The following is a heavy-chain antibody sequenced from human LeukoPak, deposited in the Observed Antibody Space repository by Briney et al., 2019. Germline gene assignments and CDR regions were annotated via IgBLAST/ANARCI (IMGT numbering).Heavy chain of an antibody. V-gene: IGHV3-74*01. Sequence: PGGSLRLSCATSGFTFSRYGMHWVRQSPGKVRVWVSHINHDGTIRNHAHSVSDRFTISRDIATLSLQMNSLGAEDTALYYCARDVFSLGDSWGQGTLVTVSP. D-gene: IGHD2/OR15-2a*01. CDR3: ARDVFSLGDS. J-gene: IGHJ4*02. CDR2: INHDGTIR. CDR1: GFTFSRYG.